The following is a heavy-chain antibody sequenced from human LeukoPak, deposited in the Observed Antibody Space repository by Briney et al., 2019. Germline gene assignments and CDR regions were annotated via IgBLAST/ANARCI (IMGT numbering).Heavy chain of an antibody. Sequence: SETLSLTCTVSGGSISSYYWSWIRQPAGKGLEWIGRIYTSGSTNYNPSLKSRVTMSVDTSKNQFSLKLSSVTAADTTVYYCARYSSSGDAFDIWGQGTMVTVSS. CDR1: GGSISSYY. V-gene: IGHV4-4*07. CDR2: IYTSGST. D-gene: IGHD6-6*01. CDR3: ARYSSSGDAFDI. J-gene: IGHJ3*02.